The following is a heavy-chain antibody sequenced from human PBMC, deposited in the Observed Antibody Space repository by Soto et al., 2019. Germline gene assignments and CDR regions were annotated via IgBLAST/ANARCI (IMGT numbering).Heavy chain of an antibody. V-gene: IGHV4-59*08. CDR1: GGSISSYY. D-gene: IGHD2-15*01. Sequence: SETLSLTCTVSGGSISSYYWSWIRQPPGKGLEWIGYIYYSGSTNYNPSLKSRVTISVDTSKNQFSLKLSSVTAADTAVYYCATCRTVAALYYYYMDVWGKGTTVTVSS. CDR2: IYYSGST. CDR3: ATCRTVAALYYYYMDV. J-gene: IGHJ6*03.